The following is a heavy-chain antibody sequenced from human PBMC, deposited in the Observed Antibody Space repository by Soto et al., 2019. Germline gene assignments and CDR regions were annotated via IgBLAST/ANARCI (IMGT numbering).Heavy chain of an antibody. V-gene: IGHV3-23*01. CDR3: AKDRTPSLGYSGYDCFDY. J-gene: IGHJ4*02. D-gene: IGHD5-12*01. CDR1: GFTFSNYA. Sequence: EVQLLESGGGLVQPGGSLRLSCAASGFTFSNYAMSWVRQAPGKGLEWVSAISGSGGSTYYADSVKGWFTISRDNSKNTLYLQMNSLRAEDTAVYYCAKDRTPSLGYSGYDCFDYWGQGTLVTVSS. CDR2: ISGSGGST.